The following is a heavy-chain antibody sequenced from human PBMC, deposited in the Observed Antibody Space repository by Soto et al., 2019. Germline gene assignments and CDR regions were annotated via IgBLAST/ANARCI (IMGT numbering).Heavy chain of an antibody. CDR3: ARDKDRLQLGGNYYYILDV. CDR2: IMPIFRTP. CDR1: GGSFSNAA. J-gene: IGHJ6*02. D-gene: IGHD5-12*01. Sequence: QVQLEQSGAEVKKPGSSVKVSCKASGGSFSNAAISWVLQAPGQGLEWMGGIMPIFRTPDYAQKFQGRVTITADESTSTAYMEVSGLRSDDTALYYCARDKDRLQLGGNYYYILDVWGQGTTVTVSS. V-gene: IGHV1-69*12.